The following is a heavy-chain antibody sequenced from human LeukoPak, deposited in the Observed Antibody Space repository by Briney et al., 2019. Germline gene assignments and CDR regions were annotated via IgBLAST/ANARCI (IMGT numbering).Heavy chain of an antibody. J-gene: IGHJ4*02. CDR2: ISYDGRNK. CDR3: ARGDSGSWYYFDY. Sequence: GGSLRHSRAASGFTFSSYAMHWVRQAPGKGLEWVAVISYDGRNKDYADSVKGRFTISRDNSKNTLYLQMNSLRAEDTAVYYCARGDSGSWYYFDYCGQGTLATVSS. V-gene: IGHV3-30*04. CDR1: GFTFSSYA. D-gene: IGHD6-13*01.